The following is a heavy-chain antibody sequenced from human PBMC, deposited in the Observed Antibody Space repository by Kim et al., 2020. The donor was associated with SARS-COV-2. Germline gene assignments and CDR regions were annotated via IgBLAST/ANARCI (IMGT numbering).Heavy chain of an antibody. CDR1: GYTFTSYG. Sequence: ASVKVSCKASGYTFTSYGISWVRQAPGQGLEWMGWISAYNGNTNYAQKLQGRVTMTTDTSTSTAYMELRSLRSDDTAVYYCARHYDILTGIYYYYYGMDVWGQGTTVTVSS. D-gene: IGHD3-9*01. CDR2: ISAYNGNT. V-gene: IGHV1-18*04. J-gene: IGHJ6*02. CDR3: ARHYDILTGIYYYYYGMDV.